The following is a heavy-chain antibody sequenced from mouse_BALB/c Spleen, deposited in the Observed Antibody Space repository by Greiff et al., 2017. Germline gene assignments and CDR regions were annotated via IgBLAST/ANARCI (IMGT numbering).Heavy chain of an antibody. Sequence: EVQVVESGGGLVQPGGSRKLSCAASGFTFSSFGMHWVRQAPEKGLEWVAYISSGSSTIYYADTVKGRFTISRDNPKNTLFLQMTSLRSEDTAMYYCARSSLLPPFAYWGQGTLVTVSA. J-gene: IGHJ3*01. V-gene: IGHV5-17*02. CDR2: ISSGSSTI. CDR1: GFTFSSFG. CDR3: ARSSLLPPFAY. D-gene: IGHD2-1*01.